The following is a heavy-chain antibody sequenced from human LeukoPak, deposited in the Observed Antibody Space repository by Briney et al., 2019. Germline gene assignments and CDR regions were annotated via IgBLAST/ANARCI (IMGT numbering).Heavy chain of an antibody. D-gene: IGHD6-19*01. J-gene: IGHJ4*02. Sequence: SETLSLTCTVSGGSISSYDWSWIRQPAGKGLEWIGRIYTTGNTNYHPSLKSRVTMSVDTSKNQFSLKLSSVTAADTAMYYCATYSSGCPFFAYWLPGTLVTVSS. CDR1: GGSISSYD. CDR3: ATYSSGCPFFAY. V-gene: IGHV4-59*10. CDR2: IYTTGNT.